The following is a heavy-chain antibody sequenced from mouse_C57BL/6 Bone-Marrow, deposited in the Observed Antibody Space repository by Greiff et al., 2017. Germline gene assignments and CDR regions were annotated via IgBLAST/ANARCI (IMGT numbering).Heavy chain of an antibody. D-gene: IGHD1-1*01. Sequence: QVQLQQSGPELVKPGASVKLSCKASGYTFTSYAINWVKQRPGQGLEWIGWIYPRDGSTKYNEKFKGKATLTLDTSSSTAYMELHSLTSEDSAVYFCARDDGSSYWYCDVWGTGTTVTVTS. J-gene: IGHJ1*03. CDR2: IYPRDGST. CDR1: GYTFTSYA. V-gene: IGHV1-85*01. CDR3: ARDDGSSYWYCDV.